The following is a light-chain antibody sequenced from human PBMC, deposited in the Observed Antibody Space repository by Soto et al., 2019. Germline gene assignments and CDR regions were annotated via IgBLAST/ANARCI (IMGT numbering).Light chain of an antibody. CDR1: QRISSY. J-gene: IGKJ2*01. CDR2: GVS. V-gene: IGKV1-9*01. Sequence: DIQLTQSPSFLSASVGDRVTITCRASQRISSYLGWYQQKPGKAPKLLISGVSTLETGVPSRFRGSGSGSEFTLTISILQPDDVATYYWLQIHTFPRTFGRGTKLEIK. CDR3: LQIHTFPRT.